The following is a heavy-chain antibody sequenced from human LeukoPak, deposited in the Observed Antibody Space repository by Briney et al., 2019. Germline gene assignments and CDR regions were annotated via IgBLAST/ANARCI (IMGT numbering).Heavy chain of an antibody. Sequence: SETLSLTCTVSGGSISSYYWSWIRQPPGKGLEWIGYIYYSGSTNYNPSLKSRVTISVDTSKNQFSLKLSSVTAADTAVYYCARVKLGNSLFDPWGQGTLVTVSS. V-gene: IGHV4-59*01. CDR3: ARVKLGNSLFDP. D-gene: IGHD7-27*01. CDR1: GGSISSYY. CDR2: IYYSGST. J-gene: IGHJ5*02.